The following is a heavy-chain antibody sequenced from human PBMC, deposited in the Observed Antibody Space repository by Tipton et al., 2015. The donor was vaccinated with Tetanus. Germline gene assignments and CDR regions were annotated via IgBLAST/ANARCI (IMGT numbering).Heavy chain of an antibody. D-gene: IGHD3-10*01. V-gene: IGHV1-69*06. CDR2: IIPIFGTI. Sequence: QSGPEVKKPGSSVKVSCETSGGSFSTYITSWVRQAPGQGLEWMGSIIPIFGTITYAQKFQGRVTITADKSTNTVYLHLNSLRSDDTAVYFCARDAVYGSGSFYNDWFDPWGQGTLVTVSS. J-gene: IGHJ5*02. CDR1: GGSFSTYI. CDR3: ARDAVYGSGSFYNDWFDP.